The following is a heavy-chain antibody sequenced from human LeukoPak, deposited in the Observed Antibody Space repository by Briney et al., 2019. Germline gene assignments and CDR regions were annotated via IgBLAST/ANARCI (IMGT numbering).Heavy chain of an antibody. CDR1: GFTFTNAW. D-gene: IGHD6-13*01. J-gene: IGHJ4*02. CDR3: ARGALGAAGRLDY. V-gene: IGHV3-66*01. CDR2: IYSGGTT. Sequence: GGSLRLSCAASGFTFTNAWMSWVRQAPGKGLEWVSVIYSGGTTYYADSVKGRFTISRDNSKNTLYLQLNSLRVEDTAVYYCARGALGAAGRLDYWGQGTLVTVSS.